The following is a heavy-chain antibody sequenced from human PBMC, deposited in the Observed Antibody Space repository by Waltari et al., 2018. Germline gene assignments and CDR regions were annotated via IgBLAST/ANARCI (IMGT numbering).Heavy chain of an antibody. CDR3: AKSQGPYYYYYMDV. CDR1: GFTFSSYG. Sequence: QVQLVESGGGVVQPGRSLRLSCAASGFTFSSYGMHWVRQAPGTGLEWVAVRSYDGSNKYYADSVKGRFTISRDNSKNTLYLQMNSLRAEDTAVYYCAKSQGPYYYYYMDVWGKGTTVTVSS. CDR2: RSYDGSNK. J-gene: IGHJ6*03. V-gene: IGHV3-30*18.